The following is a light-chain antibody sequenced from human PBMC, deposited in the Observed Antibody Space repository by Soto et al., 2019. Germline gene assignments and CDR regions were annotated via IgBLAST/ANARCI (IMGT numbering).Light chain of an antibody. V-gene: IGLV2-23*02. J-gene: IGLJ2*01. CDR2: KVG. CDR3: CAYTGSDTFVI. CDR1: SSDVGRYDL. Sequence: QSALTQPASVSGSPGQSITISCTGTSSDVGRYDLVSWYQQHPGKAPKFMIYKVGKRPSGVSNRFSGSKSGNTASLIISGLQAEDEADYYCCAYTGSDTFVIFGGGTKLTVL.